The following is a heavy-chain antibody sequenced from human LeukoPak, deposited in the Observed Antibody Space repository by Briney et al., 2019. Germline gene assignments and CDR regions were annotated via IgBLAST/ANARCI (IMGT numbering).Heavy chain of an antibody. D-gene: IGHD6-19*01. Sequence: GGSLRLSCAASGFTFSSYSINWVRQAPGKGLEWVSFITGSSSSIFYADSVKGRFTISRDNAKNLVYLQMNSLRDDDTAVYYCARARSGWYMDYWGQGTLVTVSS. J-gene: IGHJ4*02. CDR2: ITGSSSSI. V-gene: IGHV3-48*02. CDR1: GFTFSSYS. CDR3: ARARSGWYMDY.